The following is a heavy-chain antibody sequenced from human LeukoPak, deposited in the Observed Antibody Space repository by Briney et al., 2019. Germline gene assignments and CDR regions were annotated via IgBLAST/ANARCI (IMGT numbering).Heavy chain of an antibody. D-gene: IGHD3-22*01. CDR1: GFTFSDYY. CDR2: ISSSGSTI. J-gene: IGHJ4*02. Sequence: GGSLRLSCAASGFTFSDYYMSWIRQAPGKGLEWVSYISSSGSTIYYADSVKGRFTISRDNAKNSLYLQMNSLRAEDTAVYYCARAAEDYYDSSGYVSFDYWGQGTLVTVSS. V-gene: IGHV3-11*01. CDR3: ARAAEDYYDSSGYVSFDY.